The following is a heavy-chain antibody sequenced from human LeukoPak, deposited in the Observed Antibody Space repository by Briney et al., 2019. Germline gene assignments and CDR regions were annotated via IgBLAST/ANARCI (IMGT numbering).Heavy chain of an antibody. V-gene: IGHV4-34*01. CDR3: ARHCSSTSCYYYGMDV. D-gene: IGHD2-2*01. Sequence: SETLSLTCAVYGGSFSGYYWSWIRQPPGKGLEWIGEINHSGSTNYNPSLKSRVTTSVDTSKNQFSLKLSSVTAADTAVYYCARHCSSTSCYYYGMDVWGQGTTVTVSS. CDR1: GGSFSGYY. J-gene: IGHJ6*02. CDR2: INHSGST.